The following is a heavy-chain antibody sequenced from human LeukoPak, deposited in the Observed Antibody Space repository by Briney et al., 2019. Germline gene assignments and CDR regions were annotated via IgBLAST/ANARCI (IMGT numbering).Heavy chain of an antibody. V-gene: IGHV3-30*03. CDR3: ARVGYSSSWSPSDY. D-gene: IGHD6-13*01. CDR2: ISHDGSNK. J-gene: IGHJ4*02. Sequence: PGGSLRLSCAASGFTVSSNYMSWVRQAPGKGLEWVAVISHDGSNKYYADSVKGRFTISRDNSKDTVYLQMNSLRAEDTAVYHCARVGYSSSWSPSDYWGQGALVTVSS. CDR1: GFTVSSNY.